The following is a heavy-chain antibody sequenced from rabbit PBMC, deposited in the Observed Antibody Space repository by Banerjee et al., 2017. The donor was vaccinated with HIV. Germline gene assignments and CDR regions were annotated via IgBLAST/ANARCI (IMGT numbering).Heavy chain of an antibody. J-gene: IGHJ4*01. CDR1: GFDFSSSYW. V-gene: IGHV1S40*01. CDR2: IYAGSSGST. Sequence: QSLEESGGDLVKPGASLTLTCTASGFDFSSSYWICWVRQAPGKGLEWIGCIYAGSSGSTYYASWAKGRFTISKTSSTTVTLQMTSLTAADTATYFCARDLAGVIGWNFNFWGPGTLVTVS. CDR3: ARDLAGVIGWNFNF. D-gene: IGHD4-1*01.